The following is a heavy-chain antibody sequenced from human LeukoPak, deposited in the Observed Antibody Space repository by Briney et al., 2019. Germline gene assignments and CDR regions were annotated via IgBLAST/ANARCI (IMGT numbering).Heavy chain of an antibody. CDR2: IKQDGSEK. Sequence: PGGSLRLSCAASGFTFSSYAMHRARQAPGKGLEWVANIKQDGSEKNYVDSVKGRFTISRDNAKDSLYLQMNSLRAEDTAVYYCARESFVTMVRGVDFDYWGQGTLVTVSS. D-gene: IGHD3-10*01. J-gene: IGHJ4*02. CDR1: GFTFSSYA. V-gene: IGHV3-7*01. CDR3: ARESFVTMVRGVDFDY.